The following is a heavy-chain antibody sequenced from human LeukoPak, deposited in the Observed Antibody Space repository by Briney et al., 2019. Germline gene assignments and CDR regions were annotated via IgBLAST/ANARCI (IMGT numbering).Heavy chain of an antibody. CDR2: ISYDGSNK. D-gene: IGHD4-23*01. V-gene: IGHV3-30*18. J-gene: IGHJ4*02. Sequence: PGRSLRLPCTASRFTFSDYGMHWVRQAPGKGLEWVAFISYDGSNKYYADSVKGRFTISRDNSKNTLYLQMNSLRAEDTAVYYCAKELDYGGNSPFHYWGQGTLVTVSS. CDR1: RFTFSDYG. CDR3: AKELDYGGNSPFHY.